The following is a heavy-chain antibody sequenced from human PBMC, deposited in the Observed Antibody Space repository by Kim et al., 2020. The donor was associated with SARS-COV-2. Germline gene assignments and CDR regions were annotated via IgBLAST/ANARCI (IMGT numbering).Heavy chain of an antibody. CDR3: ATHPGSWYPFDY. J-gene: IGHJ4*02. CDR2: INHSGST. CDR1: GGSFSGYY. Sequence: SETLSLTCAVYGGSFSGYYWSWIRQPPGKGLEWIGEINHSGSTNYNPSLKSRVTISVDTSKNQFSLKLSSVTAADTAVYYCATHPGSWYPFDYWGQGTLVTVYS. D-gene: IGHD6-13*01. V-gene: IGHV4-34*01.